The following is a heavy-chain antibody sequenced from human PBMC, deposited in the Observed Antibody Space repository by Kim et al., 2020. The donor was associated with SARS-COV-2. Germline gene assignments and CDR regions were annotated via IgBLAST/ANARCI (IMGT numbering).Heavy chain of an antibody. CDR2: INHSGST. D-gene: IGHD6-13*01. Sequence: SETLSLTCAVYGGSFSGYYWSWIRQPPGKGLEWIGEINHSGSTNYNPTLKSRVTISVDTSKNQFSLKLSSVTAADTAVYYCARTRGYSSSWYGGFDYWGQGTLVTVSS. V-gene: IGHV4-34*01. J-gene: IGHJ4*02. CDR3: ARTRGYSSSWYGGFDY. CDR1: GGSFSGYY.